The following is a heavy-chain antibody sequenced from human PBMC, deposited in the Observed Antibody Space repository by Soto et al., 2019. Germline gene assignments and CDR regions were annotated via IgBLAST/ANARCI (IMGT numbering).Heavy chain of an antibody. D-gene: IGHD3-10*01. J-gene: IGHJ4*02. V-gene: IGHV3-48*02. CDR3: ARAGYYGSGILL. Sequence: EVQLVESGGGLVQPGGSLRLSCAAPGFTFNSYSMNWVRQAPGKGLEWVSYISSSSSTIYYADSVKGRFTISRDNAKNSLYLQMNSLRDEDTAVYYCARAGYYGSGILLWGQGTLVTVSS. CDR1: GFTFNSYS. CDR2: ISSSSSTI.